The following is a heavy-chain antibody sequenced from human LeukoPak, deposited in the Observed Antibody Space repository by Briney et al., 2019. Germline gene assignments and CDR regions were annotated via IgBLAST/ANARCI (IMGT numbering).Heavy chain of an antibody. J-gene: IGHJ4*02. V-gene: IGHV3-30*02. CDR3: AKDLVMAAVLRYFELDY. D-gene: IGHD3-9*01. Sequence: GGSLRLSCAASGFTFSDYGMNWVRQTPGKGLEWLAFIQNDGSNTFYADSVKGRFTISRDNSKNTLYLQMNSLRAEDTAVYYCAKDLVMAAVLRYFELDYWGQGTLVTVSS. CDR2: IQNDGSNT. CDR1: GFTFSDYG.